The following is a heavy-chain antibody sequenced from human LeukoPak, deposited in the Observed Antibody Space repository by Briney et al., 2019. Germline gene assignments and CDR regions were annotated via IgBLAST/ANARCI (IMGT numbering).Heavy chain of an antibody. J-gene: IGHJ4*02. CDR2: INSKSGAR. D-gene: IGHD6-25*01. V-gene: IGHV1-2*02. CDR3: ARGRGGAATGFDH. Sequence: ASVNGSFKASGYTFSGYYMHWVRQAPGQGLESMGWINSKSGARNYAPEFQGRVTFSRDNSISTAYMELSSLRSDDTAIYYCARGRGGAATGFDHWGQGALVTVSS. CDR1: GYTFSGYY.